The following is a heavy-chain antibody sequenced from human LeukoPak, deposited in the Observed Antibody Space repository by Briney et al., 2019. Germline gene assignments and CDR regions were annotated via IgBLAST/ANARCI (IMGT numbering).Heavy chain of an antibody. D-gene: IGHD2-15*01. J-gene: IGHJ3*02. CDR1: TFSFNTYG. V-gene: IGHV3-30*02. CDR2: IGHDGNYK. CDR3: AKDLSYSFDI. Sequence: GGSLRLSCIMSTFSFNTYGFHWFRQAPGKGLEWLAFIGHDGNYKHYGDSVRGRFTISRDNSKNTVYLQMNSLRADDTALYRCAKDLSYSFDIWGQGTKVTVSS.